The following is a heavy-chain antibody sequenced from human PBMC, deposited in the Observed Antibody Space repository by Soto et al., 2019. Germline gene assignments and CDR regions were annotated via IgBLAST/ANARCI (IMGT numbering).Heavy chain of an antibody. CDR3: ARGTTVVTRLFAY. CDR2: IYSGGST. V-gene: IGHV3-53*01. D-gene: IGHD4-17*01. J-gene: IGHJ4*02. Sequence: ACVGKVCSSCLSSVRQAPGKGLEWVSVIYSGGSTYYADSVKGRFTISRDNSKNTLYLQMNGLRAEDTAVYYCARGTTVVTRLFAYWGQGTLVTVSS. CDR1: VGKVCSSC.